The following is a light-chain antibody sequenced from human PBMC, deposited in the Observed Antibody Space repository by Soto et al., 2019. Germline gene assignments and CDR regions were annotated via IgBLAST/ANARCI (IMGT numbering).Light chain of an antibody. CDR2: DVS. CDR1: SSDVGGYNY. V-gene: IGLV2-14*01. CDR3: SSYEV. J-gene: IGLJ1*01. Sequence: QSALTQPASVSGAPGQSITISCTGTSSDVGGYNYVSWYQQHPGKAPKLMIYDVSNRPSGVSNRFSGSKSGNTASLTISGLRAEDEADYYCSSYEVFGTGTKVTVL.